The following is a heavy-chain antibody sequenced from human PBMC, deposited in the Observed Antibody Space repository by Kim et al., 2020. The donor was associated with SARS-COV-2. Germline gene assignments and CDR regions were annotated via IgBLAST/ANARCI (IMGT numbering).Heavy chain of an antibody. CDR1: GGSISSSSYY. D-gene: IGHD6-13*01. CDR3: AGEDSSSLRMYYYYGMDV. V-gene: IGHV4-39*02. CDR2: IYYSGNT. Sequence: SETLSLTCTVSGGSISSSSYYWGWIRQPPGKGLEWIGSIYYSGNTYYNPSLKSRVTISVDTSKNQFSLKLSSVTAADTAVYYCAGEDSSSLRMYYYYGMDVWGQGTTVTVSS. J-gene: IGHJ6*02.